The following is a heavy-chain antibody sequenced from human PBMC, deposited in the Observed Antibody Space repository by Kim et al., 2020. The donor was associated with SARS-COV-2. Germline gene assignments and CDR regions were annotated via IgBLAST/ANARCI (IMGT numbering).Heavy chain of an antibody. CDR1: GGTFSSYG. CDR3: ARKTYYYDSSGNNAFDI. D-gene: IGHD3-22*01. V-gene: IGHV1-69*04. CDR2: IIPMHGIA. Sequence: SVKVSCKASGGTFSSYGISWVRQAPGQGLEWMGRIIPMHGIANYAQKFQGRVTITADKSTSTAYMELSSLRSEDTAVYYCARKTYYYDSSGNNAFDIWGQGTMVTVSS. J-gene: IGHJ3*02.